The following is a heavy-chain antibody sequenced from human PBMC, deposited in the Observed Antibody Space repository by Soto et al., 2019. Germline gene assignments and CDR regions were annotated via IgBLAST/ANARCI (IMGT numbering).Heavy chain of an antibody. Sequence: SETLSLTCNVSGGYIGNSGYYCNWIRQPPGKGLEWIGYVYYSGTTNYNPSLKSRVTTSVDLSKNRFSLRLSSVTTADTALYYCARTTAVPNTLRSRYFFDYWGQGTLVTVSS. V-gene: IGHV4-61*08. J-gene: IGHJ4*02. D-gene: IGHD4-17*01. CDR3: ARTTAVPNTLRSRYFFDY. CDR2: VYYSGTT. CDR1: GGYIGNSGYY.